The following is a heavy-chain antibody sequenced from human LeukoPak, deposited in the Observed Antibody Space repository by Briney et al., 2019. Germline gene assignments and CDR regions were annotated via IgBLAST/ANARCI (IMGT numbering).Heavy chain of an antibody. D-gene: IGHD2-15*01. CDR3: ARAPVHWDCSGGSCYSGNYYYYGMDV. J-gene: IGHJ6*02. CDR1: GFTFSSYA. CDR2: ISGSGGSA. V-gene: IGHV3-23*01. Sequence: QSGGSLRLSCAASGFTFSSYAMSWVRQAPGKGLEWVSVISGSGGSAFYADSVKGRFTISRDNSKNTLYLQMNSLRAEDTAVYYCARAPVHWDCSGGSCYSGNYYYYGMDVWGQGTTVTVSS.